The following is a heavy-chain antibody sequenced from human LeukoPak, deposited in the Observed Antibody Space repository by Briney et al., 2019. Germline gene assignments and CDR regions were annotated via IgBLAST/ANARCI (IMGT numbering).Heavy chain of an antibody. CDR2: INQDGSVI. CDR1: GFTFSSSW. J-gene: IGHJ3*02. CDR3: ARDIAYHAFDI. Sequence: GGSLRLSCAASGFTFSSSWMTWIRQAPGMGLEWLANINQDGSVINYVDSVRGRFTISRDNAKYSLYLQLNSLRAEDTAVYYCARDIAYHAFDIWGQGTMVTVSS. D-gene: IGHD2-15*01. V-gene: IGHV3-7*01.